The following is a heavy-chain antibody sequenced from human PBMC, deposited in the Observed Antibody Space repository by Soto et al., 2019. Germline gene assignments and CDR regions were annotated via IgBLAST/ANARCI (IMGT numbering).Heavy chain of an antibody. CDR3: ASARWGF. D-gene: IGHD7-27*01. Sequence: QVQLHQWGAGLVKPSETLSLTCAVSGGSFTANYWAWVRQPPGKGLEWIGEVFHNGNTNYNPSLKSRVTVSADTYKNHFSLRLTSVTAADTAVYFCASARWGFWGQGTLVTVSS. J-gene: IGHJ4*02. CDR1: GGSFTANY. CDR2: VFHNGNT. V-gene: IGHV4-34*12.